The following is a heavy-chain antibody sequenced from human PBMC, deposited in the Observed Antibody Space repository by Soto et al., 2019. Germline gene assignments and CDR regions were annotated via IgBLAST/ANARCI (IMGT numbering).Heavy chain of an antibody. J-gene: IGHJ6*02. CDR3: ARDDVHLPTIFGGGVVPNYYYYGMDV. D-gene: IGHD3-3*01. CDR2: IIPIFGTA. V-gene: IGHV1-69*13. Sequence: ASVKVSCKASGGTFSSYAISWVRQAPGQGLEWMGGIIPIFGTANYAQKFQGRVTITADESTSTAYMELSSLRSEDTAVYYCARDDVHLPTIFGGGVVPNYYYYGMDVWGQGTTVTVSS. CDR1: GGTFSSYA.